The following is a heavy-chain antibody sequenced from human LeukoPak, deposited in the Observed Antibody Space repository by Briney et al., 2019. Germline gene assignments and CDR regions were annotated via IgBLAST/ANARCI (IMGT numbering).Heavy chain of an antibody. CDR1: GYTFTGYY. V-gene: IGHV1-2*02. CDR2: INPNSGGT. D-gene: IGHD3-22*01. CDR3: ARGAGPHRGGYGQWGYYYGLDV. Sequence: ASVKVSCKASGYTFTGYYMHWVRQAPGQGLEWMGWINPNSGGTNYAQKFQGRVTMTRDTSIGTAYMEVSRLRSDDTAVYYCARGAGPHRGGYGQWGYYYGLDVWGQGTTVFVSS. J-gene: IGHJ6*02.